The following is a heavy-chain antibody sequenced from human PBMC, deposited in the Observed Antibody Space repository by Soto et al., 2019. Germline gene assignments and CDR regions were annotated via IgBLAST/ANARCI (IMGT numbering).Heavy chain of an antibody. V-gene: IGHV1-46*01. J-gene: IGHJ4*02. CDR2: INPSGGST. CDR3: ARANFYDSSGHNKRFAY. CDR1: GYTFTSYY. D-gene: IGHD3-22*01. Sequence: ASVKVSCKASGYTFTSYYMHWVRQAPGQGLEWMGIINPSGGSTSYAQKFQGRVTMTRDTSTSTVYMELSSLRSEDTAVYYCARANFYDSSGHNKRFAYWGQGTLDTVSS.